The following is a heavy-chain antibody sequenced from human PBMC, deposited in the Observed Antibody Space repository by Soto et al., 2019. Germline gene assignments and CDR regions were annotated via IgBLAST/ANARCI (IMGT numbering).Heavy chain of an antibody. Sequence: GGSLRLSCAVAGFTFSSYAMKWVRQAPGKGLEWVSGISGSGGSTYHADSVKGRLTISRDNSKNTLYLQMNSLRAEDTAVYYCAKGHGYGFDYWGQGTLVTVSS. V-gene: IGHV3-23*01. CDR2: ISGSGGST. J-gene: IGHJ4*02. D-gene: IGHD5-18*01. CDR3: AKGHGYGFDY. CDR1: GFTFSSYA.